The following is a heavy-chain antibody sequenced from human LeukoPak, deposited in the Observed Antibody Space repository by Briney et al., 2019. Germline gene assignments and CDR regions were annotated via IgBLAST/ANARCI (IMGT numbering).Heavy chain of an antibody. D-gene: IGHD1-20*01. CDR1: GFTFSSYW. V-gene: IGHV3-74*01. CDR2: INSDGSST. J-gene: IGHJ4*02. CDR3: ARDLLTGFDY. Sequence: GGSLRLSCAASGFTFSSYWMHWVRHTPQKGLVWVSRINSDGSSTIHADSVKGRFTISRDNAKNTLYLQMNSLGAEDTAVYYCARDLLTGFDYWGQGTLVTVSS.